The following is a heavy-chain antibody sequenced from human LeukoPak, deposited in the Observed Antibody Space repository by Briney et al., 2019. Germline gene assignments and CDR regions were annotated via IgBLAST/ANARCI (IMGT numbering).Heavy chain of an antibody. CDR1: GITFSDAW. J-gene: IGHJ5*02. CDR2: IKAKSDGGTT. CDR3: TTAVRATSGTRFDA. D-gene: IGHD1-26*01. Sequence: PGGSLRLSCEASGITFSDAWMNWVRQAPGKGLEWVGRIKAKSDGGTTDYGAPVKDRFIISRDDSKNTLYMQMNSLKTEDTAVYYCTTAVRATSGTRFDAWGQGTLVTVSS. V-gene: IGHV3-15*07.